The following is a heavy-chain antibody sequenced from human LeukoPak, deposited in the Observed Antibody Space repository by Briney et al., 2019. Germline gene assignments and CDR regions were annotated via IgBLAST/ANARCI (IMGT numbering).Heavy chain of an antibody. CDR3: ARDGGYYYDTSAFSVYFYY. J-gene: IGHJ4*02. V-gene: IGHV3-21*01. D-gene: IGHD3-22*01. CDR2: ISSSSSYI. Sequence: GGSLRLSCAASGFTFSTYTMNWVRQAPGKGLEWVASISSSSSYINYADSVKGRFTISRDNAKNSLYLQMDGLRAEDTAVYYCARDGGYYYDTSAFSVYFYYWGQGTLGTVSS. CDR1: GFTFSTYT.